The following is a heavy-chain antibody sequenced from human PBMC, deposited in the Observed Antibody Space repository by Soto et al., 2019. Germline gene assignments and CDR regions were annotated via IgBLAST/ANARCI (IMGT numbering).Heavy chain of an antibody. V-gene: IGHV3-30*18. D-gene: IGHD4-17*01. J-gene: IGHJ4*02. Sequence: PVGSLRLSCAASGFTFSSYGMHWVRQAPGKGLEWVAVISYDGSNKYYADSVKGRFTISRDNSKNTLYLQMNSLRAEDTAVYYCAKELPLTTLDYWGQGTLVTVSS. CDR3: AKELPLTTLDY. CDR2: ISYDGSNK. CDR1: GFTFSSYG.